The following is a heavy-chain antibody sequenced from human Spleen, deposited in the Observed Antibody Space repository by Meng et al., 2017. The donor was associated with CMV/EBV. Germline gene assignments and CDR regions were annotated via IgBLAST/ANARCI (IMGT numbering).Heavy chain of an antibody. CDR3: ARELRIGAREWYGAFDI. CDR2: MNPNTGNT. CDR1: GYTFTSYD. D-gene: IGHD6-6*01. V-gene: IGHV1-8*01. J-gene: IGHJ3*02. Sequence: ASVKVSCKASGYTFTSYDINWVRQATGQGLEWMGWMNPNTGNTGSAQKFQGRVTMTRDTSISTVYMELSSLSSEDTAVYYCARELRIGAREWYGAFDIWGQGTMVTVSS.